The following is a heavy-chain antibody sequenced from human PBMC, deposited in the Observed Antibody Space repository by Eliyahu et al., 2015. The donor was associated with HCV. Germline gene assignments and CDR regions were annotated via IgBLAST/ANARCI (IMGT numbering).Heavy chain of an antibody. CDR1: GFSLSNARMG. CDR2: IFSNDEK. J-gene: IGHJ4*02. D-gene: IGHD4-23*01. CDR3: ARTRTSPLGGNSGGRPYYFDY. V-gene: IGHV2-26*01. Sequence: QVTLKESGPVLVKPTETLTLTCTVSGFSLSNARMGVSWIRQPPGKALEWLAHIFSNDEKSYSTSLKSRLTISKDTSKSQVVLTMTNMDPVDTATYYCARTRTSPLGGNSGGRPYYFDYWGQGTLVTVSS.